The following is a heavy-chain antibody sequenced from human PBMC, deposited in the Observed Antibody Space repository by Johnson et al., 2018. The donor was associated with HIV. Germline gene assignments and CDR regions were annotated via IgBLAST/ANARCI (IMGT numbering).Heavy chain of an antibody. D-gene: IGHD6-6*01. Sequence: QVQLVESGGGVVQPGRSLRLSCAASGFTFSSYAMHWVRQAPGKGLEWVAFIRYDGTDKYYADSVEGRFTISRDNSKNTLYLQMNSLRAEDTALYYCAKGGIATRFFDIWGQGTMVTVSS. CDR2: IRYDGTDK. CDR1: GFTFSSYA. V-gene: IGHV3-30*02. CDR3: AKGGIATRFFDI. J-gene: IGHJ3*02.